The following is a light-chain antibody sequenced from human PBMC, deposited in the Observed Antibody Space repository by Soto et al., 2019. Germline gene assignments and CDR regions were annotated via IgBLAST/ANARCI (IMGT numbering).Light chain of an antibody. V-gene: IGKV4-1*01. J-gene: IGKJ4*01. CDR3: QQYYNTPLT. Sequence: DILLTHSPYSLAVSLGERVTINCKSSQSVLYSSNNRNYLAWFQQKPGQPPKLLIYWASTRESGVPDRFSGSGSGTDFTLTISGLQAEDVAVYYCQQYYNTPLTFGGGTKVDIK. CDR2: WAS. CDR1: QSVLYSSNNRNY.